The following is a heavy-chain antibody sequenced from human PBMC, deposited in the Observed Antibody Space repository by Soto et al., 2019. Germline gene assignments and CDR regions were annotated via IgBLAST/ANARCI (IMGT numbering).Heavy chain of an antibody. J-gene: IGHJ1*01. V-gene: IGHV1-69*13. D-gene: IGHD1-26*01. CDR2: IIPIFGTA. CDR3: ASSGSYKKYFQH. Sequence: SVKVSCKASGGTFSSYAISWVRQAPGQGLEWMGGIIPIFGTAKYAQKFQGRVTITAEESTSTAYMELVSLGSEDTAVYYCASSGSYKKYFQHWGQGTLVTVSS. CDR1: GGTFSSYA.